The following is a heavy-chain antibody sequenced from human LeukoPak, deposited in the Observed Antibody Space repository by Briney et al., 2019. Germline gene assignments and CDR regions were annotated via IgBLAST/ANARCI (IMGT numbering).Heavy chain of an antibody. Sequence: GGSLRLSCAASGFTLSTYAMSWVRQTPGMGLEWVSAISGRGDTIFYADSVKGRFTVSRDNSKSTLYLQVNSLRAEDTAVYYCAKATLATTYFDSWGQGTLVTVSS. D-gene: IGHD5-24*01. V-gene: IGHV3-23*01. CDR2: ISGRGDTI. J-gene: IGHJ4*02. CDR1: GFTLSTYA. CDR3: AKATLATTYFDS.